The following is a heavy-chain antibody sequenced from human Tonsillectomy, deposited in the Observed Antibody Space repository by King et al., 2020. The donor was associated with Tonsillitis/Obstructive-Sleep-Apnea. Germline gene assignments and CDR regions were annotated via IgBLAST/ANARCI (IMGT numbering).Heavy chain of an antibody. CDR3: AGGGDIDYLHN. D-gene: IGHD4/OR15-4a*01. V-gene: IGHV3-53*01. CDR1: GFTVSSNY. J-gene: IGHJ4*02. CDR2: TYTGGIT. Sequence: VQLVESGGGLIQPGGSLRLSCAASGFTVSSNYMSWVRQAPGKGLECISVTYTGGITYYSDSVKGRFTISRDNSKNTLYLQMNSLRAEDTAVYYCAGGGDIDYLHNWGQGTLVTVSS.